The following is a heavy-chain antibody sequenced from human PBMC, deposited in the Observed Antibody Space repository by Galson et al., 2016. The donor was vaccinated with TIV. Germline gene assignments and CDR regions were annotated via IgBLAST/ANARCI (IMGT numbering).Heavy chain of an antibody. CDR2: IFTDGTT. V-gene: IGHV4-4*07. J-gene: IGHJ4*02. CDR3: ATVNTNSRKYFDY. D-gene: IGHD5-18*01. CDR1: GGSVSRYY. Sequence: ETLSLTCSVSGGSVSRYYWSWVRQSPGKGLEWIGRIFTDGTTTYNPSLKSRVAISVDTSRRQLSLRLRSVTAADTALYYCATVNTNSRKYFDYWGQGIQVTVS.